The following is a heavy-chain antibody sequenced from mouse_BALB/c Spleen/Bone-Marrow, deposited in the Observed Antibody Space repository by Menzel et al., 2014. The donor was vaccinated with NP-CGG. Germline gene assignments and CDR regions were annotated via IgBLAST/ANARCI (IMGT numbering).Heavy chain of an antibody. J-gene: IGHJ3*01. V-gene: IGHV1-9*01. CDR2: ILPGSGTT. Sequence: LVESGASVKISCKATGYTFSSYWIEWVKQRPGHGLEWIGEILPGSGTTNLNEKFKGKATFTADTSSNTAYMQLSSLTSEDSAVYYCARSPYWGQGTLVTVSA. CDR1: GYTFSSYW. CDR3: ARSPY.